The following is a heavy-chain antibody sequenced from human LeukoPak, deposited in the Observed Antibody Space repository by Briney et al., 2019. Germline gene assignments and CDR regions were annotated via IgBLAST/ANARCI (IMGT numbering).Heavy chain of an antibody. CDR3: ATSNPDFWSGYYNPTFNYYYMDV. Sequence: GGSLRLSCAASGFTFSSHAMSWVRQAPGKGLEWVSAISGSGGSTYYADSVKGRFTISRDNSKNTLYLQMNSLRAEDTGVYYCATSNPDFWSGYYNPTFNYYYMDVWGKGTTVTVSS. J-gene: IGHJ6*03. CDR2: ISGSGGST. D-gene: IGHD3-3*01. CDR1: GFTFSSHA. V-gene: IGHV3-23*01.